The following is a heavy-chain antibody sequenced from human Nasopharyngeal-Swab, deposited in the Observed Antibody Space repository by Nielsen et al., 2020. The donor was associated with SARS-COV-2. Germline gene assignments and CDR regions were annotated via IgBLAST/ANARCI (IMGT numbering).Heavy chain of an antibody. J-gene: IGHJ4*02. V-gene: IGHV3-43*02. CDR3: AKDIGSAAAGYDY. CDR1: GFTFDDYA. D-gene: IGHD6-13*01. Sequence: ETLSLTCEASGFTFDDYAMHWVRQAPGKGLEWVSLISGDGGSTYYADSVKGRFTISRDNSKNSLYLQMNSLRTEDTALYYCAKDIGSAAAGYDYWGQGTLVTVSS. CDR2: ISGDGGST.